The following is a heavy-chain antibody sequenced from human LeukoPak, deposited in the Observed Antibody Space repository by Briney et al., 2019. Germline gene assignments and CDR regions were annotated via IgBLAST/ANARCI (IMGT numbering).Heavy chain of an antibody. CDR3: AGAPNPDFFHY. J-gene: IGHJ4*02. V-gene: IGHV4-61*01. Sequence: SETLCLTCSVSGDSVSSGSYYGSWIRQPPGKGLEWIGHISYRGSTNYNPSLKSRVTILVDTSKNQFSLNLRSVTAADSAVYYCAGAPNPDFFHYWGQGPLATVSS. CDR2: ISYRGST. CDR1: GDSVSSGSYY.